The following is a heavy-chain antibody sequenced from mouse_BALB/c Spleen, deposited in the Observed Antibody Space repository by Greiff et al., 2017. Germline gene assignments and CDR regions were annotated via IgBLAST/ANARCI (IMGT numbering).Heavy chain of an antibody. J-gene: IGHJ3*01. CDR3: ARLANWDWFAY. CDR1: GYTFTSYW. Sequence: VQLKQSGAELAKPGASVKMSCKASGYTFTSYWMNWVKQSPGQGLEWIGYINPSTGYTDYNQKFKDKATLTADKSSSTAYMHLSSLTSEDSAVYYCARLANWDWFAYWGQGTLVTVSA. V-gene: IGHV1-7*01. CDR2: INPSTGYT. D-gene: IGHD4-1*02.